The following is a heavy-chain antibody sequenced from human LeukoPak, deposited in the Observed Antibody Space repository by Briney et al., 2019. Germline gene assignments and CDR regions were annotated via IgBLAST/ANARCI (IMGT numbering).Heavy chain of an antibody. CDR2: IFYSGST. J-gene: IGHJ5*02. Sequence: SETLSLTCTVSGGSISSHYWSWVRQAPGKGLEWIGYIFYSGSTNYSPSLKSRVTISVATSKNQFSLRLKSVTAADTAVYFCARTGDYSRSTGGWFDPWAREPWSPSPQ. V-gene: IGHV4-59*11. D-gene: IGHD4-11*01. CDR3: ARTGDYSRSTGGWFDP. CDR1: GGSISSHY.